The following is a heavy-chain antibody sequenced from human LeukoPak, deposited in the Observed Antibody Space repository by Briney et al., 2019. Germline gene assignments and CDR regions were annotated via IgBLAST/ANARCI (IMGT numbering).Heavy chain of an antibody. Sequence: GGSLRLSCAASGFTFSNAWMSWVRQAPAKGLEWVGRIKSKTDGGTTDYPAPVKGRFTISRDDSKNTLYLQMNSLKTEDTAVYYCTTGFGVPDSPVGYWGRGTLVTVSS. CDR2: IKSKTDGGTT. V-gene: IGHV3-15*01. J-gene: IGHJ4*02. CDR1: GFTFSNAW. D-gene: IGHD1-14*01. CDR3: TTGFGVPDSPVGY.